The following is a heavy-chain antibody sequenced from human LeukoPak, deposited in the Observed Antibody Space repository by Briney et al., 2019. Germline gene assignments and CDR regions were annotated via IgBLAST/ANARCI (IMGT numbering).Heavy chain of an antibody. CDR1: GGSISSYY. CDR3: ARRRDAFDI. J-gene: IGHJ3*02. CDR2: IYYSGST. V-gene: IGHV4-59*01. Sequence: SETLSLTCTVSGGSISSYYWSWIRQPPGKGLEWIGYIYYSGSTNYNPSLKSRVSTSVDTSKNQFSLKLSSVTAADTAVYYCARRRDAFDIWGQGTMVTVSS.